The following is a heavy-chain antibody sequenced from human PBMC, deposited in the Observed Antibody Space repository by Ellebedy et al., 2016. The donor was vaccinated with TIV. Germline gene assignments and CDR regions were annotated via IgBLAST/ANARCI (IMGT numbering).Heavy chain of an antibody. CDR2: IHATSETM. J-gene: IGHJ4*02. CDR1: GFTFSSYS. D-gene: IGHD2-21*02. CDR3: ARGACADCFVIDS. Sequence: GGSLRLSCAASGFTFSSYSMHWVRQAPGKGLEWISYIHATSETMYYAGSVKGRFTVSRDNAKNSLYLQMNSLRAEDTAFYYCARGACADCFVIDSWGQGTLVTVSP. V-gene: IGHV3-48*01.